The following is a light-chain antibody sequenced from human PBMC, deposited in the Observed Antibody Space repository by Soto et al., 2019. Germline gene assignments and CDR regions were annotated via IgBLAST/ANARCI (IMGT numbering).Light chain of an antibody. CDR2: GAS. CDR1: QSVNSN. J-gene: IGKJ5*01. V-gene: IGKV3-15*01. CDR3: QQYNNWPPIT. Sequence: EIVLTPSPGTLSLSPGERLTLSCRASQSVNSNFLAWYQQKPGQAPRLLIYGASTRATGIPARFSGSGSGTEFTLTISSLQSKDFAVYFCQQYNNWPPITFGQGTRLEIK.